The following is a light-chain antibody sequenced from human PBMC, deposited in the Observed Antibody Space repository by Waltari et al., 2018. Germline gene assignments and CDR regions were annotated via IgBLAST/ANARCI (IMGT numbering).Light chain of an antibody. J-gene: IGKJ1*01. CDR2: GAS. V-gene: IGKV3-20*01. CDR1: QGVSSSY. CDR3: QQYGSSPWT. Sequence: EIVLTQSPGTLSLSTGERATLSCRASQGVSSSYLAGYQQRPGQAPRVLIHGASNRATCIPDRFSGSGSGTDFTLTISRLEPEDFAVYYCQQYGSSPWTFGQGTKVEIK.